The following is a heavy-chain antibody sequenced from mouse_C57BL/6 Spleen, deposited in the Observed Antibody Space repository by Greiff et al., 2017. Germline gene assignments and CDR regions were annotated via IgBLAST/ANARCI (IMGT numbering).Heavy chain of an antibody. Sequence: QVQLQQPGAELVRPGSSVKLSCKASGYTFTSYWMHWVKQRPIQGLEWIGNIDPSDSETHYNQKFKDKATLTVDKSSSTAYMQLSSLTSEDSAVYYCARETTDYDGAFDYWGQGTTLTVSS. CDR1: GYTFTSYW. D-gene: IGHD2-4*01. CDR2: IDPSDSET. J-gene: IGHJ2*01. V-gene: IGHV1-52*01. CDR3: ARETTDYDGAFDY.